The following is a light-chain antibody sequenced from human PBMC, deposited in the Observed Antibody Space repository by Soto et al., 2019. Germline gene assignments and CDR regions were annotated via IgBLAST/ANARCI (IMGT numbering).Light chain of an antibody. CDR3: QQSYSSPWT. CDR2: AAS. J-gene: IGKJ1*01. V-gene: IGKV1-39*01. Sequence: DIQMTQSPSSLSASVGDRVTITCRASQSISYYLNWYQQKPGKAPNLLIYAASSLQSGVPSRFSGSESGTDFTLTISSLQPEDFASYYCQQSYSSPWTFGQGTKVEIK. CDR1: QSISYY.